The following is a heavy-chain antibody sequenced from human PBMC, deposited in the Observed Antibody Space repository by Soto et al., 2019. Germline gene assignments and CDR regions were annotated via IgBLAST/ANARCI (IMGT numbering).Heavy chain of an antibody. CDR3: ASVYRNPDASWFDP. Sequence: SETLSLTFAVYGWSFSGYYWSWIRQPPGKGLEWIGEINHSGSTNYNPSLKSRVTISVDTSKNQFSLKLSSVTAADTAVYYCASVYRNPDASWFDPLGQGTLVTVSS. CDR2: INHSGST. CDR1: GWSFSGYY. V-gene: IGHV4-34*01. J-gene: IGHJ5*02.